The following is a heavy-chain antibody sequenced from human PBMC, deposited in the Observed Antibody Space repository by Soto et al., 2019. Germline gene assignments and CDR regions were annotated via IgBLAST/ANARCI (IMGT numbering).Heavy chain of an antibody. V-gene: IGHV4-39*01. Sequence: QLQLQESGPGLVKPSETLSLTCTVSGSSISSSSYYWGWIRQPPGKGLEWIGSIYYSGSTYYNPSLKSRVTISVDTSKNQFSLKLSSVTAADTAVYYCARSKGYCSGGSCYNYYYGMDVWGQGTTVTVSS. CDR1: GSSISSSSYY. J-gene: IGHJ6*02. CDR2: IYYSGST. CDR3: ARSKGYCSGGSCYNYYYGMDV. D-gene: IGHD2-15*01.